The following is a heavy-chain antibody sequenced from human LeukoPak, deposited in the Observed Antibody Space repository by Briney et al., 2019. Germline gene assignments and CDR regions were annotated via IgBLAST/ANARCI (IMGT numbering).Heavy chain of an antibody. V-gene: IGHV4-34*01. J-gene: IGHJ4*02. CDR2: INHSGST. CDR3: ARGLSLDRYETATRDSWVGVDY. Sequence: SETLSLTCAVYGGSFSGYYWSWIRQPPGKGLEWIGEINHSGSTNYNPSLKSRVTISVDTSKNQFSLKLSSVTAADTAVYYCARGLSLDRYETATRDSWVGVDYWGQGTLVTVSS. D-gene: IGHD5-24*01. CDR1: GGSFSGYY.